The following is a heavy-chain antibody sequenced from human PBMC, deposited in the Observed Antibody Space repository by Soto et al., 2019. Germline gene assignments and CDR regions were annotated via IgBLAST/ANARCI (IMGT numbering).Heavy chain of an antibody. CDR1: GFTFSSYA. V-gene: IGHV3-30*09. D-gene: IGHD2-2*01. CDR3: ARVVRWCSSTSCHRHYYYYYGMDV. J-gene: IGHJ6*02. CDR2: ISYDGSNK. Sequence: GGSLRLSCAASGFTFSSYAMHWVRQAPGKGLEWVAVISYDGSNKYYADSVKGRFAISRDNSKNTLYLQMNSLRAEDTAVYYCARVVRWCSSTSCHRHYYYYYGMDVWGQGTTVTVSS.